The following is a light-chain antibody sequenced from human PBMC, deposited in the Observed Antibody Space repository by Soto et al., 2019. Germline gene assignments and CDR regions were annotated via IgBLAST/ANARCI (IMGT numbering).Light chain of an antibody. CDR3: QQYNNWPTWT. CDR2: GAS. V-gene: IGKV3-15*01. CDR1: QSVSSN. J-gene: IGKJ1*01. Sequence: IVMTQSPATLSVSPWERDKLYCRASQSVSSNLAWYQQKPGQAPRLLIYGASTRATGIPARFSGSGSGTEFTLTISSLQSEDFAVYYCQQYNNWPTWTFGQGTKVDI.